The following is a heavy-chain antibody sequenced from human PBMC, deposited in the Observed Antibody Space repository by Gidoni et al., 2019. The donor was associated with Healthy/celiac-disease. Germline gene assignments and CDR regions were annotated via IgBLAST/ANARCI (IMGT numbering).Heavy chain of an antibody. J-gene: IGHJ3*02. CDR3: ARDIPYYGSGRVDAFDI. Sequence: IYGYNGNTNYAQKLQGRVTMTTDTSTSTAYMELRSLRSDDTAVYYCARDIPYYGSGRVDAFDIWGQGTMVTVSS. V-gene: IGHV1-18*01. D-gene: IGHD3-10*01. CDR2: IYGYNGNT.